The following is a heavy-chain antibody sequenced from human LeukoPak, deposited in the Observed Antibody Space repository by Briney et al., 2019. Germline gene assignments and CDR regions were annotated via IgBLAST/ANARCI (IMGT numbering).Heavy chain of an antibody. D-gene: IGHD6-13*01. V-gene: IGHV3-21*01. CDR3: ARDRDSSSWHFVY. J-gene: IGHJ4*02. CDR2: ISSSSSYI. Sequence: GGSLRLSCTASGFTFGDYAMTWFRQAPGKGLEWVSSISSSSSYIYYADSVKGRFTISRDNAKNSLYLQMNSLRAEDTAVYYCARDRDSSSWHFVYWGQGTLVTVSS. CDR1: GFTFGDYA.